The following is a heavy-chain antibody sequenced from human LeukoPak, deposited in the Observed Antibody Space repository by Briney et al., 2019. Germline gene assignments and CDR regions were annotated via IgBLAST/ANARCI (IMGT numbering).Heavy chain of an antibody. CDR3: ARGVVPDPYYFDY. D-gene: IGHD2-2*01. CDR2: INPNSGGT. Sequence: ASVKVSCKASGYTFTGYYMHWVRQAPGQGLEWMGWINPNSGGTNYAQKFQGRVTMTRDTSISTAYMELSRLRSDDTAVYYCARGVVPDPYYFDYWGQGTLVTVSS. V-gene: IGHV1-2*02. CDR1: GYTFTGYY. J-gene: IGHJ4*02.